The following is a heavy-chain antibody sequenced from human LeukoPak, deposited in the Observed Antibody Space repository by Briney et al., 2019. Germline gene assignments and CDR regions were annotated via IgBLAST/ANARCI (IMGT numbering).Heavy chain of an antibody. D-gene: IGHD1-14*01. V-gene: IGHV7-4-1*02. J-gene: IGHJ2*01. CDR2: INTYSGNP. Sequence: GASVKVSCKASGYTFSSYAMNWVRQAPGQGLEWIGWINTYSGNPTYAQGLTRRLVFSSDTSVSTAYLEISGLKAEDTAVYYCARAGDRIQSYWFFDLWGRGTLVTVSS. CDR3: ARAGDRIQSYWFFDL. CDR1: GYTFSSYA.